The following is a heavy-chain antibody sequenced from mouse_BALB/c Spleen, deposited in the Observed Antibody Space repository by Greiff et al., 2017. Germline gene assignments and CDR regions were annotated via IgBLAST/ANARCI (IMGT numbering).Heavy chain of an antibody. CDR1: GFTFSSFG. CDR2: ISSGSSTI. CDR3: ARELRRYFDY. D-gene: IGHD1-1*01. V-gene: IGHV5-17*02. J-gene: IGHJ4*01. Sequence: EVKLVESGGGLVQPGGSRKLSCAASGFTFSSFGMHWVRQAPEKGLEWVAYISSGSSTIYYADTVKGRFTISRDNPKNTLFLQMTSLRSEDTAMYYCARELRRYFDYWGQGTSVTVSS.